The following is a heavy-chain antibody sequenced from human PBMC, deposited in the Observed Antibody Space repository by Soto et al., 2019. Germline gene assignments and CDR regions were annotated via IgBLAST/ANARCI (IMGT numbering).Heavy chain of an antibody. CDR3: ASRRESLGYCSSTSCRYYNWFDP. D-gene: IGHD2-2*01. CDR1: GGYISSSSYY. Sequence: SETLSLTCPVSGGYISSSSYYWGWIRQPPGKGLEWIGSIYYSGSTYYNPSLKSRVTISVDTSKNQFSLKLSSVTAADTAVYYCASRRESLGYCSSTSCRYYNWFDPWGQGTLVTVSS. V-gene: IGHV4-39*01. J-gene: IGHJ5*02. CDR2: IYYSGST.